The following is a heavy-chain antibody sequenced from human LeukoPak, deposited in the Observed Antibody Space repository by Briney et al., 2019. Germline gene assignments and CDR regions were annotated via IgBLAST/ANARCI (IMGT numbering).Heavy chain of an antibody. V-gene: IGHV1-69*04. Sequence: GSSVNVSCKASGGTFSSYAISWVRQAPGQGLEWMGRIIPILGIANYAQKFQGRVTITADKSTSTAYMELSSLRSEDTAVYYCARDRSLSGMDVWGQGTTVTVSS. CDR2: IIPILGIA. CDR3: ARDRSLSGMDV. CDR1: GGTFSSYA. J-gene: IGHJ6*02. D-gene: IGHD2-15*01.